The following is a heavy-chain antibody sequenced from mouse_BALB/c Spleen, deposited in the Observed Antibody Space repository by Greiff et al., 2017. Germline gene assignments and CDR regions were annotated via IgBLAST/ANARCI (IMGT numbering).Heavy chain of an antibody. CDR3: ARRRDGYDFYAMDY. D-gene: IGHD2-2*01. CDR2: ISSGGSYT. V-gene: IGHV5-6*01. CDR1: GFTFSSYG. J-gene: IGHJ4*01. Sequence: EVQRVESGGDLVKPGGSLKLSCAASGFTFSSYGMSWVRQTPDKRLEWVATISSGGSYTYYPDSVKGRFTISRDNAKNTLYLQMSSLKSEDTAMYYCARRRDGYDFYAMDYWGQGTSVTVSS.